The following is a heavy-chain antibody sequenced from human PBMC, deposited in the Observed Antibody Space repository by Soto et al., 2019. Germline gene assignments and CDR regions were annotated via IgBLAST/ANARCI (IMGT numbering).Heavy chain of an antibody. CDR1: GGSISSSSYY. V-gene: IGHV4-39*01. J-gene: IGHJ6*03. CDR3: ARPAYSYGYYYYYYMDV. D-gene: IGHD5-18*01. Sequence: LETLSLTCTVSGGSISSSSYYWGWIRQPPGKGLEWIGSIYYSGSTYYNPSLKSRVTISVDTSKNQFSLKLSSVTAADTAVYYCARPAYSYGYYYYYYMDVWGKGTTVTVSS. CDR2: IYYSGST.